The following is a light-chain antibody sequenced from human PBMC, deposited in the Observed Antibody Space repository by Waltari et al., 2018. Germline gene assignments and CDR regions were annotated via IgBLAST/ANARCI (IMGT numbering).Light chain of an antibody. CDR1: QSVGST. CDR2: GAS. V-gene: IGKV3-20*01. J-gene: IGKJ1*01. CDR3: QHYVRLPAT. Sequence: EIVLTQSPGTLSLSPGERATLSCRASQSVGSTLAWYQQKPGQPPRLLIYGASSRATGIPERFSGSGSGTDFSRTIGRLEPEDFAVYYCQHYVRLPATFGQGTKVEIK.